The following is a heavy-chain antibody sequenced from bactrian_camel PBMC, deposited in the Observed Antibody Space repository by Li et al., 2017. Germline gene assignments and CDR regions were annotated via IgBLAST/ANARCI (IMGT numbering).Heavy chain of an antibody. V-gene: IGHV3S53*01. CDR2: VDSTGNA. CDR1: GRTYPNYV. CDR3: AAHARSWYGCRQPPVLDDFTE. J-gene: IGHJ4*01. D-gene: IGHD6*01. Sequence: VQLVESGGGSVQAGTSLILSCAAVGRTYPNYVMGWFRQAPGKEREGVATVDSTGNANYAESVKGRFTIIMNNAKNTLYLQTNTLKPEDSADYYCAAHARSWYGCRQPPVLDDFTEWGQGTQVTVS.